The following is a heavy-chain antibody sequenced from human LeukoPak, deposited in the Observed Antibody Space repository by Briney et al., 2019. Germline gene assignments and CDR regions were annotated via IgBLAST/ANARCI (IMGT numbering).Heavy chain of an antibody. D-gene: IGHD2-2*01. V-gene: IGHV4-4*07. CDR1: GGSISSYF. CDR3: ARDLGPDCSSTRCYALDV. Sequence: PPETLSLICTVSGGSISSYFWSWIRQPAGKGLEWIGRIYTSGITNYNPSLKSRVTMSVDTSKNQFSLQLSSVTAADTAVYYCARDLGPDCSSTRCYALDVWGQGTTVTVSS. CDR2: IYTSGIT. J-gene: IGHJ6*02.